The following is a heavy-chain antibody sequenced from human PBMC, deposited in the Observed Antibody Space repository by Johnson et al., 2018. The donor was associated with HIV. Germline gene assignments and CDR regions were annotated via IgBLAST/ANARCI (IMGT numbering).Heavy chain of an antibody. CDR1: GFTFSSYG. CDR2: ISYDGSNK. Sequence: QVQLVESGGGLVQPGGSLRLSCAASGFTFSSYGMHWVRQAPGTGLEWVAVISYDGSNKYYADSVKGRFTISRDNSKNTLYLQMNSLRAEDTAVYYCARERCPWGPDAFDIWGQGTMVTVSS. D-gene: IGHD3-16*01. J-gene: IGHJ3*02. V-gene: IGHV3-30*19. CDR3: ARERCPWGPDAFDI.